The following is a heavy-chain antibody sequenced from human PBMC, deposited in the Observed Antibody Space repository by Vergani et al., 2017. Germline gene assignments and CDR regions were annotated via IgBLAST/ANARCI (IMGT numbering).Heavy chain of an antibody. CDR3: ASDTHSGQRADR. CDR1: FDSIRNLY. CDR2: IHYSENT. V-gene: IGHV4-59*11. Sequence: QVQLQESGPGLVKSSETLPLTCSVSFDSIRNLYCNWIRQPPGKGLEWIVSIHYSENTNYNPSLKTRVTISVDTSKNQFSLTLTSVTAADTAVYYCASDTHSGQRADRWGQGILVTVTS. D-gene: IGHD6-19*01. J-gene: IGHJ5*02.